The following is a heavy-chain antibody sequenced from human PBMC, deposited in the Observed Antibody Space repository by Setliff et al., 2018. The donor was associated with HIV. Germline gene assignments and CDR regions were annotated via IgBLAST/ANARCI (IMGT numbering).Heavy chain of an antibody. J-gene: IGHJ4*02. Sequence: PGESLKISCKGSGYTFPHSWIGWVRQMPGKGLEWMGIIYLSDSDTRYSPSFQGQGTISADTSISTAYLQWSSLKASDPAMYYCATSPGTYSSSSASYFDYWGQGTLVTVSS. V-gene: IGHV5-51*01. CDR2: IYLSDSDT. CDR3: ATSPGTYSSSSASYFDY. D-gene: IGHD6-6*01. CDR1: GYTFPHSW.